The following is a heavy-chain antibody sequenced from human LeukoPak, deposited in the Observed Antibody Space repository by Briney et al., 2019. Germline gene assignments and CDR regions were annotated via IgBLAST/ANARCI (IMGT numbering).Heavy chain of an antibody. V-gene: IGHV3-74*01. D-gene: IGHD5-18*01. Sequence: PGGSLRLSCAASGFTFSSYWTHWVRQAPGKGLVWVSRINSDGSSTSYADSVKGRFTISRDNAKNTLYLQMNSLRAEDTAVYYCARGGRYSYASFDYWGQGTLVTVSS. J-gene: IGHJ4*02. CDR2: INSDGSST. CDR3: ARGGRYSYASFDY. CDR1: GFTFSSYW.